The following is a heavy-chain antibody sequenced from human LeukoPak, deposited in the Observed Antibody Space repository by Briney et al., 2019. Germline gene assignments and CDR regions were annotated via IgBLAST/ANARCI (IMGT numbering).Heavy chain of an antibody. CDR2: ISSSSSYI. CDR1: GFTFTNYA. V-gene: IGHV3-21*01. CDR3: ARDKGDSSGYYYF. J-gene: IGHJ4*02. D-gene: IGHD3-22*01. Sequence: GGSLRLSCAASGFTFTNYAMSWVRQTPGKGLEWVSSISSSSSYIYYADSVKGRFTISRDNAKISLYLQMNSLRAEDTAVYYCARDKGDSSGYYYFGGQGTLVTVSS.